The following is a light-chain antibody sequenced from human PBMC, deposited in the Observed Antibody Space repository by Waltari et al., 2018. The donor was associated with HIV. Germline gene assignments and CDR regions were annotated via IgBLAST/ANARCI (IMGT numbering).Light chain of an antibody. CDR3: AAWDDSLKDVL. CDR1: SSSIGSNT. V-gene: IGLV1-44*01. CDR2: NNG. J-gene: IGLJ2*01. Sequence: QSVLTQPPSASGTPGLRVTFSCSGGSSSIGSNTVNWYQQVPGAAPRLLIYNNGRRPSGVPDRFSGSKSGTAASLAIRGLQSEDEADYYCAAWDDSLKDVLFGGGTKLTVL.